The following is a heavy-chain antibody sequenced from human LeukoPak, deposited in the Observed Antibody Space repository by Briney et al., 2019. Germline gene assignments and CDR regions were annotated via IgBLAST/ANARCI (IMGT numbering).Heavy chain of an antibody. CDR1: GGSISSYY. CDR2: IYYSGST. V-gene: IGHV4-59*01. J-gene: IGHJ6*03. D-gene: IGHD6-13*01. Sequence: SETLSLTCTVSGGSISSYYWSWIRQPPGKGLEWIGYIYYSGSTNYNPSLKSRVTISVDTSKNQFSLKLSSVTAADTAVYYCARVIGYSNQVYYYYYMDVWGKGTTVTVSS. CDR3: ARVIGYSNQVYYYYYMDV.